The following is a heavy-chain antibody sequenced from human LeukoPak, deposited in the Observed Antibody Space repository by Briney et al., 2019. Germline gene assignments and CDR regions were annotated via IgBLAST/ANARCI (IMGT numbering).Heavy chain of an antibody. CDR3: AKGNWNYGLEGLYYYYYGMDV. J-gene: IGHJ6*02. V-gene: IGHV3-23*01. Sequence: GGSLRLSCAASGFTFSSYAMSWVRQAPGKGLEWVSAISGSGGSTYYADSVKGRFTISRDNSKNTLYLQMNSLRAEDTAVYYCAKGNWNYGLEGLYYYYYGMDVWGQGTTATVSS. CDR1: GFTFSSYA. D-gene: IGHD1-7*01. CDR2: ISGSGGST.